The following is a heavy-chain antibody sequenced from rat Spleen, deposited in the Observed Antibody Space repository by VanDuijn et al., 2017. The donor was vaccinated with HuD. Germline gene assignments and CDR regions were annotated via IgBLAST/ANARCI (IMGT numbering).Heavy chain of an antibody. Sequence: EVQLQESGPGLVKPSQSLSLTCSVTGHSITSSYRWNWIRKFPGNKLEWMGYINSAGSTNYNPSLKSRISLTRDTSKNQFFLQVNSVTTEDKATYYCARSEGTNYYLPFAGWGQGTLVTVSS. CDR1: GHSITSSYR. J-gene: IGHJ3*01. CDR2: INSAGST. V-gene: IGHV3-3*01. CDR3: ARSEGTNYYLPFAG. D-gene: IGHD1-12*02.